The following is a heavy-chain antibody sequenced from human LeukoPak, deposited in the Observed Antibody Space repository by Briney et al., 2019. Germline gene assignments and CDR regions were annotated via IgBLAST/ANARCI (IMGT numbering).Heavy chain of an antibody. CDR3: ASAEVIPNGMDV. Sequence: GGSLRLSCAASGFTFSSYWMHWVRQAPGKGLVWVSRINSDGSSTSHADSVKGRFTISRDNAKNTLYLQMNSLRAEDTAVYHCASAEVIPNGMDVSGQGTTVTV. CDR2: INSDGSST. V-gene: IGHV3-74*01. J-gene: IGHJ6*02. D-gene: IGHD3-16*02. CDR1: GFTFSSYW.